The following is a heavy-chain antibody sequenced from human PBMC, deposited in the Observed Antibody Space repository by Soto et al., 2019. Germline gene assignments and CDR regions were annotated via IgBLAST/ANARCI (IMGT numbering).Heavy chain of an antibody. D-gene: IGHD6-13*01. V-gene: IGHV4-39*01. J-gene: IGHJ6*03. CDR2: IYYSGST. Sequence: PSETLSLTCTVSGGSISSSSYYWGWIRQPPGKGLEWIGSIYYSGSTYYNPSLKSRVTISVGTSKNQFSLKLSSVTAADTAVYYCARQGQQLVLHYYYHMDVWGKGTTVPVSS. CDR3: ARQGQQLVLHYYYHMDV. CDR1: GGSISSSSYY.